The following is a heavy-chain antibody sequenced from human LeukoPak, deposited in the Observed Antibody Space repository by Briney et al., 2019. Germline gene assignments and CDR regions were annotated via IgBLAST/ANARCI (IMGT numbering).Heavy chain of an antibody. CDR2: IIPIFGTA. J-gene: IGHJ5*02. CDR1: GGTFSSYA. V-gene: IGHV1-69*05. Sequence: SVKVSCKASGGTFSSYAISWVRQAPGQGLEWMGGIIPIFGTANYAQKFQGRVTITTDESTSTAHMELSSLRSEDTAVYYCARDGSPGYCSSTSCYTAGGFDPWGQGTLVTVSS. CDR3: ARDGSPGYCSSTSCYTAGGFDP. D-gene: IGHD2-2*01.